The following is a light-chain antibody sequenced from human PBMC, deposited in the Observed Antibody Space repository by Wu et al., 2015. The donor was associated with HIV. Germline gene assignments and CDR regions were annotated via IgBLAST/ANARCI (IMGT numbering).Light chain of an antibody. CDR1: QSVGNN. V-gene: IGKV3-15*01. CDR2: GTS. CDR3: QQYNTWPPLT. J-gene: IGKJ4*01. Sequence: EIVMTQSPATLSVSPGERATLSCRASQSVGNNLAWYQQKPGQPPRLLIYGTSTRATGIPARFSGSRSGTEYSLSISSLKPEDFAVYFCQQYNTWPPLTLGGGTEVEIK.